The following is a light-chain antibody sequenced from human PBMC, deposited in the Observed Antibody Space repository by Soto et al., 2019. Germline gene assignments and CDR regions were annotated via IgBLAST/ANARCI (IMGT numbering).Light chain of an antibody. J-gene: IGLJ3*02. V-gene: IGLV2-23*01. CDR3: CPYAGGNNWV. CDR2: EDT. CDR1: GSDVGRYNL. Sequence: QSALTQPASVSGSPGQSITISCTGTGSDVGRYNLVSWYQQHPGKAPKLVIYEDTKRPAGTSSRFSGSKSANTASLTVSGLQAEDEADYYCCPYAGGNNWVFGGGTKLTVL.